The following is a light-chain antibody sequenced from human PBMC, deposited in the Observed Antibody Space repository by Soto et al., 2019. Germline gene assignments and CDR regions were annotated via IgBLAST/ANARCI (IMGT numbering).Light chain of an antibody. V-gene: IGKV3-15*01. CDR1: QNIHIN. CDR3: QQYEGWPRT. Sequence: EIVMTQFPDTLSVSPGDTATLSCRSSQNIHINLAWYQQKPGQAPTLLIYGVTARAPGVPARFSGSGSGTDFTRTIRSVPSGDFGVFYCQQYEGWPRTFGLGTKVE. CDR2: GVT. J-gene: IGKJ2*01.